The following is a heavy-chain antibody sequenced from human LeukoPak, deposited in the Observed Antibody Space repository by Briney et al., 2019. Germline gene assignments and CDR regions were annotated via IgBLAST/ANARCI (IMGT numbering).Heavy chain of an antibody. CDR2: ISAYNGST. CDR3: ARVGVGRGESSSWYFLFDY. CDR1: GYTFTSYG. J-gene: IGHJ4*02. V-gene: IGHV1-18*01. Sequence: ASVKVSCKASGYTFTSYGISGVRQAPGQGLEWMGWISAYNGSTNYAQKLQGRVTMTTDTSTSTAYMELRSLRSDDTAVYYCARVGVGRGESSSWYFLFDYWGQGTLVTVSS. D-gene: IGHD6-13*01.